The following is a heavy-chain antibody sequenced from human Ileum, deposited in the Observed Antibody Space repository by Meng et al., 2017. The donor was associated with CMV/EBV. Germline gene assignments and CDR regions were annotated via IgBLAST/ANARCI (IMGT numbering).Heavy chain of an antibody. Sequence: SGCTFSDYDMSWIRQAPGKGREWVSDISSGGSSTYYADSVKGRFTISRDNAKNSLYLQMKSLRAEDTGVYYCAKGHSDEDKADIDYWGQGTLVTVSS. D-gene: IGHD2-21*02. V-gene: IGHV3-11*01. CDR2: ISSGGSST. CDR1: GCTFSDYD. CDR3: AKGHSDEDKADIDY. J-gene: IGHJ4*02.